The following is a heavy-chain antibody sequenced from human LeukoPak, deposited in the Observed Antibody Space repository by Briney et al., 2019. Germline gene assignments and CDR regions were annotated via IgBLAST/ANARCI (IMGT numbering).Heavy chain of an antibody. J-gene: IGHJ4*02. CDR2: IIPIFGTA. CDR1: GGTFSSYA. Sequence: SVKVSCKASGGTFSSYAISWVRQAPGQGLEWMGGIIPIFGTANYAQKFQGRVTITTDESTSTAYMELSSLRSEDTAVYYCARDDSSAPSFDYWGQGTLVTVSS. V-gene: IGHV1-69*05. D-gene: IGHD3-22*01. CDR3: ARDDSSAPSFDY.